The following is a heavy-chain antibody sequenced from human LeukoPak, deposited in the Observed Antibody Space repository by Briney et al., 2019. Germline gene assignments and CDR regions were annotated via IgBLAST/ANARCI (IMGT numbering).Heavy chain of an antibody. V-gene: IGHV3-30*04. CDR3: ARSRFGYQLLSTLFDP. J-gene: IGHJ5*02. CDR2: ISYDGSNK. CDR1: GFTFSSYA. Sequence: GGSLRLSCAASGFTFSSYAMSWVRQAPGKGLEWVAVISYDGSNKYYADSVKGRFTISRDNSKNTLYLQMNSLRAEDTAVYYCARSRFGYQLLSTLFDPWGQGTLVTVSS. D-gene: IGHD2-2*01.